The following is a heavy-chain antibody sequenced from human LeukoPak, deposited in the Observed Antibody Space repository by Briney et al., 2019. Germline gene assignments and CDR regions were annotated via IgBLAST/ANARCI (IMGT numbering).Heavy chain of an antibody. Sequence: SETLSLTCTVSGGSISSDYWSWIRQPPGKGLEWIGYICYRGSTNYNPSLKSRVTISVDTSKNQFSLKLSSVTAADTAVYYCARLSGYSSGHYYSDYWGQGTLVTVSS. CDR1: GGSISSDY. J-gene: IGHJ4*02. V-gene: IGHV4-59*01. D-gene: IGHD3-22*01. CDR2: ICYRGST. CDR3: ARLSGYSSGHYYSDY.